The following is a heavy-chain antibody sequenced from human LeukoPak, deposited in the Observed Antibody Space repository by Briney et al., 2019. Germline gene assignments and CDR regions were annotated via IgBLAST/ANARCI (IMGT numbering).Heavy chain of an antibody. D-gene: IGHD2-2*01. J-gene: IGHJ4*02. V-gene: IGHV5-51*01. CDR1: GYSFISYW. Sequence: GESLKISCKGSGYSFISYWIGWVRQMPGKGLEWMGIIYPGDSDTRYSPSFQGQVTISADKSISTAYLQWSSLKASDTAMYYCARSGTPGDIVVVPAAMGFDYWGQGTLVTVSS. CDR3: ARSGTPGDIVVVPAAMGFDY. CDR2: IYPGDSDT.